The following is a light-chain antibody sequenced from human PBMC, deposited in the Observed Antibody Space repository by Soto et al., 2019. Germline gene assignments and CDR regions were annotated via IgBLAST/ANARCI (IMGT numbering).Light chain of an antibody. CDR2: DAS. CDR1: HSISTW. J-gene: IGKJ1*01. V-gene: IGKV1-5*01. Sequence: DIQMTQSPSTLSASVGDTVTITCRASHSISTWLAWYQQKPGKDPKSLIYDASILESGVPSRSSGSGSGTEFTLTITSLQPDDLATCYCQQYNTFSWTFGLGTKVEI. CDR3: QQYNTFSWT.